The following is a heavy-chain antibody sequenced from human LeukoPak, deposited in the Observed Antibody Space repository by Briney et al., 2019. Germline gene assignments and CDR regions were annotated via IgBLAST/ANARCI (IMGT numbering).Heavy chain of an antibody. CDR2: INHSGST. CDR1: GFTFSSYW. J-gene: IGHJ4*02. Sequence: PGGSLRLSCAASGFTFSSYWMSWIRQPPGKGLEWIGEINHSGSTNYNPSLKSRVTISVDTSKNQFSLKLSSVTAADTAVYYCARGGSASHPFDYWGQGTLVTVSS. D-gene: IGHD2-2*01. CDR3: ARGGSASHPFDY. V-gene: IGHV4-34*01.